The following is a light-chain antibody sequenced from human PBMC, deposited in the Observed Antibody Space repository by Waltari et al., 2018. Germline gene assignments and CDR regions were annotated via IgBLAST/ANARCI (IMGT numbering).Light chain of an antibody. Sequence: QAGLTQSPSVSRALRQTATISCTGNLNNVADQAAAWLHQAQGHPPKLLAYRNTNRPSGISQRFSASRSGNTASLTVTGLQPEDEADYYCSAWDSSLSAWVFGAGTKLTVL. CDR1: LNNVADQA. J-gene: IGLJ3*02. CDR2: RNT. V-gene: IGLV10-54*04. CDR3: SAWDSSLSAWV.